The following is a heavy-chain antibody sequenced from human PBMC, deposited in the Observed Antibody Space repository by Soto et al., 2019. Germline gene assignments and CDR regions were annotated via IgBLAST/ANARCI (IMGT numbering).Heavy chain of an antibody. Sequence: VSVKVSSKASGYTFPSYDINWVRQATGQGLEWMGWMNPNSGNTGYAQKFQDRVTMTRNTSISTAYMELRSLRCDDTAVYYSATTKPSSSYLNYSYYCGMAVWGQGTTVTV. V-gene: IGHV1-8*01. D-gene: IGHD6-6*01. J-gene: IGHJ6*02. CDR3: ATTKPSSSYLNYSYYCGMAV. CDR1: GYTFPSYD. CDR2: MNPNSGNT.